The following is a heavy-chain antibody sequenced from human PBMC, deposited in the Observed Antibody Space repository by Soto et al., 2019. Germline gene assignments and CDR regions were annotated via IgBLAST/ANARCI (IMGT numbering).Heavy chain of an antibody. CDR1: GFTFSSYA. Sequence: PGGSLRLSCAASGFTFSSYAIHWVRQAPGKGLEWVVIISYEGSDEYYADSVKGRFTISRDNSKNTMYLQMNSLRREDTAVYFCARGGPRSTYFYYGMDVWGRGTTVTVSS. CDR3: ARGGPRSTYFYYGMDV. D-gene: IGHD3-16*01. V-gene: IGHV3-30-3*01. CDR2: ISYEGSDE. J-gene: IGHJ6*02.